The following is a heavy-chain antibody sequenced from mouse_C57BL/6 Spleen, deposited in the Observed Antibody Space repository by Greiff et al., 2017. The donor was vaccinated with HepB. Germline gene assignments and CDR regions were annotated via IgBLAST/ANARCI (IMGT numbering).Heavy chain of an antibody. CDR1: GYSFTGYY. J-gene: IGHJ3*01. CDR3: ARRDYSNSAWFAY. Sequence: VQLKESGPELVKPGASVKISCKASGYSFTGYYMNWVKQSPEKSLEWIGEINPSTGGTTYNQKFKAKATLTVDKSSSTAYMQLKSLTSEDSAVYYCARRDYSNSAWFAYWGQGTLVTVSA. CDR2: INPSTGGT. D-gene: IGHD2-5*01. V-gene: IGHV1-42*01.